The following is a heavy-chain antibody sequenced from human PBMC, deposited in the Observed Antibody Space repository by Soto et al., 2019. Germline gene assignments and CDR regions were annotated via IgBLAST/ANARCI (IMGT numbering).Heavy chain of an antibody. CDR1: GYSFTSYW. V-gene: IGHV5-10-1*01. CDR3: AVAYYDILTVKLERVAFDI. J-gene: IGHJ3*02. CDR2: IHPSDSYT. Sequence: GQSLKISCKGSGYSFTSYWISWVRQMPGKXLERLGRIHPSDSYTNYSPSYQGHVTISADKSISTAYLQWSSLKASDTAMYYCAVAYYDILTVKLERVAFDIWGEGTMVTVSS. D-gene: IGHD3-9*01.